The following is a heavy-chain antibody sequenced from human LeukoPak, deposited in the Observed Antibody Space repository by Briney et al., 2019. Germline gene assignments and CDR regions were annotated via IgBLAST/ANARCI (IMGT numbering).Heavy chain of an antibody. D-gene: IGHD2-21*02. V-gene: IGHV4-39*07. CDR1: GDFFSGSTSD. J-gene: IGHJ4*02. CDR2: IYYRGST. Sequence: PSETLSLTCSVTGDFFSGSTSDWAWIRQPPGKGLEWIGNIYYRGSTHYSPSLESRVSISVDTSKNQFSLRLSSVTAADTAVYYCARVGVRTYCGSGCYSDYFDSWGQGTLVTVSS. CDR3: ARVGVRTYCGSGCYSDYFDS.